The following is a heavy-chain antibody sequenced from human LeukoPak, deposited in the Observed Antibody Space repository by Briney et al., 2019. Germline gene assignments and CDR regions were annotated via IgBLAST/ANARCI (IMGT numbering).Heavy chain of an antibody. Sequence: SGPTLVKPTQTLTLTCTFSGFSLSTTGVAVAWIRQPPGKALEWLAVTYWNNDKSYSPSLKSRLTITKDTSKNQVVLIMANMDPVDTGTYYCAHKGRGSGSYTMWGQGTLVTVSS. CDR3: AHKGRGSGSYTM. CDR2: TYWNNDK. V-gene: IGHV2-5*01. J-gene: IGHJ4*02. D-gene: IGHD3-10*01. CDR1: GFSLSTTGVA.